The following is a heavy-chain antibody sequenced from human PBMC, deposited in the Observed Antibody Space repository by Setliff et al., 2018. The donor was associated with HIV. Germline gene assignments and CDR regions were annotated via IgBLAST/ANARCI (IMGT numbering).Heavy chain of an antibody. CDR3: ARRSGFFLDY. Sequence: SETLSLTCGVHGGSFSGYYWSWIRQPPGKGLEWIGEINHSGSTRYNPSLKSRVTISLDTSQNQFSLKLSSVTAADTAVYYCARRSGFFLDYWGQGTLVTVSS. V-gene: IGHV4-34*01. CDR2: INHSGST. J-gene: IGHJ4*02. D-gene: IGHD3-3*01. CDR1: GGSFSGYY.